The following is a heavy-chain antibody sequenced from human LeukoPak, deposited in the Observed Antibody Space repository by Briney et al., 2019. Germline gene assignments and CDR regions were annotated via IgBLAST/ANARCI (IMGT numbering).Heavy chain of an antibody. V-gene: IGHV1-69*08. J-gene: IGHJ5*02. CDR3: VRSGYDYDWFDP. CDR1: GYTFTGYY. CDR2: IIAILDTA. D-gene: IGHD5-12*01. Sequence: SVKVSCKASGYTFTGYYMHWVRQAPGQGLEWMGRIIAILDTAHYAQKFQGRFTITADKSTTTVYMELSSLRSDDTAVYYCVRSGYDYDWFDPWGQGTLVTVSS.